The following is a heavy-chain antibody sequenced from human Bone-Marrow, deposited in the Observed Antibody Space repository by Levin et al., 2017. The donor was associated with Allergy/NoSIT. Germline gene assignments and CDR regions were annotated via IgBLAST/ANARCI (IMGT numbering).Heavy chain of an antibody. Sequence: SETLSLTCTVSGGSVSSGSYYWNWIRQPPGKGLEWIGYIYYSGSTNYNPSLKSRVTISVDTSKNQFSLKLSSVTAADTAVYYCARGGHYGDYFDYWGQGTLSPSPQ. J-gene: IGHJ4*02. V-gene: IGHV4-61*01. CDR3: ARGGHYGDYFDY. D-gene: IGHD4-17*01. CDR2: IYYSGST. CDR1: GGSVSSGSYY.